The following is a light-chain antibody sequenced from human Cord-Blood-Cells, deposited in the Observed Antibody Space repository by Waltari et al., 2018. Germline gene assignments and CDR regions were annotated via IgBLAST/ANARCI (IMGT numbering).Light chain of an antibody. CDR3: QQYNSYSYT. CDR2: KAS. Sequence: DIQMTQSPSTLSAHVGDRVTITCRASQSISSWLSWYQQKPGKAPKLLIYKASSLESGVPSRFSGSGSGTEFTLTISSLQPDDFATYYCQQYNSYSYTFGQGTKLEIK. J-gene: IGKJ2*01. V-gene: IGKV1-5*03. CDR1: QSISSW.